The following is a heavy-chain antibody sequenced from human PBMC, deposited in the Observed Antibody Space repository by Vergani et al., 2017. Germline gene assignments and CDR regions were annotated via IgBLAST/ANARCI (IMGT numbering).Heavy chain of an antibody. J-gene: IGHJ6*03. V-gene: IGHV1-69*02. CDR1: GGTFSSYT. CDR2: IIPILGIA. CDR3: ARGYCSSTSCLYYYYYMDV. D-gene: IGHD2-2*01. Sequence: QVQLVQSGAEVKKPGSSVKVSCKASGGTFSSYTISWVRQAPGQGLEWMGRIIPILGIANYAQKFQGIVTITADKSTSTAYMEMSSLRSVDTAVYYCARGYCSSTSCLYYYYYMDVWGKGTTVTVSS.